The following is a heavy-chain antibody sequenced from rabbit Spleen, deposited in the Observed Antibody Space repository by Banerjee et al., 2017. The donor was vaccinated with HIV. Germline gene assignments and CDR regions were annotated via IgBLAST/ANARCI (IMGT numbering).Heavy chain of an antibody. J-gene: IGHJ4*01. Sequence: QSLEESGGGLVQPEGSLTLTCTASGFSFSSSYYMCWVRQAPGKGLEWIGCIYTGSGGSTYYASWAKGRFTISKTSSTTVTLQMTSLTAADTATYFCARGSATMTMVITGYYLGLWGQGTLVTVS. D-gene: IGHD2-1*01. CDR3: ARGSATMTMVITGYYLGL. CDR2: IYTGSGGST. CDR1: GFSFSSSYY. V-gene: IGHV1S40*01.